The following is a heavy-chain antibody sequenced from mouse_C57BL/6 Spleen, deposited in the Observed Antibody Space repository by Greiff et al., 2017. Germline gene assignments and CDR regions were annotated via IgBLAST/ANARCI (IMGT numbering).Heavy chain of an antibody. Sequence: EVQRVESGEGLVKPGGSLKLSCAASGFTFSSYAMSWVRQTPEKRLEWVAYISSGGDYIYYADTVKGRFTISRDNARNTLYLQMSSLKSEDTAMYYCTRGEITTVEMDYRGQGTSVTVSS. CDR2: ISSGGDYI. CDR3: TRGEITTVEMDY. CDR1: GFTFSSYA. J-gene: IGHJ4*01. V-gene: IGHV5-9-1*02. D-gene: IGHD1-1*01.